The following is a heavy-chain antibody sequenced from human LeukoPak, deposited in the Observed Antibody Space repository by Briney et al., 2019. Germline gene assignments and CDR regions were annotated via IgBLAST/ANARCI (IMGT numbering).Heavy chain of an antibody. V-gene: IGHV1-2*02. Sequence: ASVKVSCKASGYTFTDFYMHWVRQAPGLGLEWVGWINPDSGATNFAQKFQGRVTMARDTSITTAYMELSSLRSDDTAVYYCLTVRKYLRVGWKPNFDYWGQGTLVTVSS. J-gene: IGHJ4*02. CDR3: LTVRKYLRVGWKPNFDY. D-gene: IGHD4-23*01. CDR2: INPDSGAT. CDR1: GYTFTDFY.